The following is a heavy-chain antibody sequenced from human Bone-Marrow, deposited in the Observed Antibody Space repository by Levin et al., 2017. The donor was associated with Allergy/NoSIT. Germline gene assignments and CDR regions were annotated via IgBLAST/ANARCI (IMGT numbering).Heavy chain of an antibody. V-gene: IGHV3-30*18. CDR3: AKDGWFYEAWTGYNRGDHFDH. D-gene: IGHD2-15*01. J-gene: IGHJ4*02. Sequence: GGSLRLSCEASGFDFTKSGIHWVRQAPGKGLEWVAFISYDGSDRYYPDSVKGRFTISRDNSKNTVDLHVNSLRAEDTAVYYCAKDGWFYEAWTGYNRGDHFDHWGRGTLVTVSS. CDR1: GFDFTKSG. CDR2: ISYDGSDR.